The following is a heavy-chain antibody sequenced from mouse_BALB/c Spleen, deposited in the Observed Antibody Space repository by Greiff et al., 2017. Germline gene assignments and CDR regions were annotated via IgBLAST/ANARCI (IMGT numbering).Heavy chain of an antibody. CDR2: IDCANGNT. Sequence: VQLKQSGAELVKPGASVKLSCTASGFNIKDTYVHWVAQSTEQRLEWIGRIDCANGNTKYDQKFQGRATITADTSSNTAYLQLSSLTSEDTAVYYCARVGGYYGSSWYFDVWGAGTTVTVSS. J-gene: IGHJ1*01. CDR1: GFNIKDTY. CDR3: ARVGGYYGSSWYFDV. D-gene: IGHD1-1*01. V-gene: IGHV14-3*02.